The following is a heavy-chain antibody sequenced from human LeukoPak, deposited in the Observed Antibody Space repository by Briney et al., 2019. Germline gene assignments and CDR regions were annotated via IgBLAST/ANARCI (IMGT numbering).Heavy chain of an antibody. D-gene: IGHD3-3*01. CDR1: GFTFTSPA. CDR2: IVVGSGNT. J-gene: IGHJ4*02. CDR3: AAVANDFWSGYYSDY. Sequence: ASVKVSCKASGFTFTSPAMQWVRQARGQRLEWIGWIVVGSGNTNYAQKFQERVTITRDMSTSTAYMELSSLRSEDTAVYYCAAVANDFWSGYYSDYWGQGTLVTVSS. V-gene: IGHV1-58*02.